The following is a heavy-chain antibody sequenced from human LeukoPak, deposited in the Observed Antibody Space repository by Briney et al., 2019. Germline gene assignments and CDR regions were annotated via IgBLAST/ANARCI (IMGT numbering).Heavy chain of an antibody. CDR2: IYYSGST. CDR3: ARRNRRWLQYYFDY. CDR1: GGSISSSSYY. D-gene: IGHD5-24*01. Sequence: SETLSLTCTVSGGSISSSSYYWDWIRQPPGKGLEWIGSIYYSGSTYYNPSLKSRVTISVDTSKNQFSLKLSSVTAADTAVYYCARRNRRWLQYYFDYWGQGTLVTVSS. V-gene: IGHV4-39*01. J-gene: IGHJ4*02.